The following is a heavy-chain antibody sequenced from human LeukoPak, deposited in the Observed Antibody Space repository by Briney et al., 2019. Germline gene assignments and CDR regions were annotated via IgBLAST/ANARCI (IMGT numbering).Heavy chain of an antibody. Sequence: GESLKISCKGSGYSFTSYWIGWVRQMPGKGLEWMGIIYPGESDTRYSPSFQGQVTISADKSISTAYLQWSSLKASDTAMYYCARLGAFWSGYHMAFYFDYWGQGTLVTVSS. D-gene: IGHD3-3*01. V-gene: IGHV5-51*01. J-gene: IGHJ4*02. CDR2: IYPGESDT. CDR1: GYSFTSYW. CDR3: ARLGAFWSGYHMAFYFDY.